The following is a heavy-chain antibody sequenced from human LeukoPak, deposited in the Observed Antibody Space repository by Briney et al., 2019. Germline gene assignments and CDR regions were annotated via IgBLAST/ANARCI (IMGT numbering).Heavy chain of an antibody. CDR2: IYYSGST. CDR1: GGSVSSGSYY. D-gene: IGHD3-22*01. CDR3: ARVRYYDSSGYPPFRYYYYGMDV. J-gene: IGHJ6*01. Sequence: SETLSLTCTVSGGSVSSGSYYWSWIRQPPGKGLEWNGYIYYSGSTNYNPSLKSRVTISVDTSKNQFSLKLSSVTAADTAVYYCARVRYYDSSGYPPFRYYYYGMDVWGQGTTVTVSS. V-gene: IGHV4-61*01.